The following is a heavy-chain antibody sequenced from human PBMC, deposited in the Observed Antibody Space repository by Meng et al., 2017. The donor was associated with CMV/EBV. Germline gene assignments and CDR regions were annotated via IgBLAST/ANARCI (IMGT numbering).Heavy chain of an antibody. CDR3: AREWVVVPASVGGVDAFDI. Sequence: GGSLRLSCAASGFTVSSNYMSWVRQAPGKGLGWVSVIYSGGSTYYADSVKGRFTISRDNSKNTLYLQMNSLRAEDTAVYYCAREWVVVPASVGGVDAFDIWGQGTMVTVSS. V-gene: IGHV3-66*02. D-gene: IGHD2-2*01. CDR1: GFTVSSNY. J-gene: IGHJ3*02. CDR2: IYSGGST.